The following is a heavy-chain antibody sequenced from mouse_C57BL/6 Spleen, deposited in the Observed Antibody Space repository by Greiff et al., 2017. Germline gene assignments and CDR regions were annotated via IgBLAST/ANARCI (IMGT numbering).Heavy chain of an antibody. CDR3: ARGSYDYDVWFAY. J-gene: IGHJ3*01. Sequence: EVQLQQSGPVLVKPGASVKMSCKASGYTFTDYYMNWVQQSHGKSLEWIGVINPYNGGTSYNQKFKGKATLTVDKSSSTAYMELNSLTSEDSAVYYCARGSYDYDVWFAYWGQGTLVTVSA. V-gene: IGHV1-19*01. CDR1: GYTFTDYY. D-gene: IGHD2-4*01. CDR2: INPYNGGT.